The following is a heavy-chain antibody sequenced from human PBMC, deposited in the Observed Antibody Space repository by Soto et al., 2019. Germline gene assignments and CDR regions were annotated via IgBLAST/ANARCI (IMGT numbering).Heavy chain of an antibody. Sequence: SETMSLTCTVAGGSISSYYWSWIRKPPGKGLEWIGNIYYRGSANYNPSLQTRVTTSLDKSKSQFSLKLNSVTAADSAVYFCARLEGLATISYYFDFWGPGALVTVS. CDR1: GGSISSYY. J-gene: IGHJ4*02. V-gene: IGHV4-59*08. CDR2: IYYRGSA. D-gene: IGHD3-9*01. CDR3: ARLEGLATISYYFDF.